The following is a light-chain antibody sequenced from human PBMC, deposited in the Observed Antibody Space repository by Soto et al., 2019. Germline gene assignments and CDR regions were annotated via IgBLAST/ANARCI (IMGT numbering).Light chain of an antibody. V-gene: IGKV3-15*01. Sequence: EIVMTQSPATLSVSPGERATLSCRASQSVSSNLAWYQQKPGQAPRLLIYGASTRATGIPARFSGSGSGTEFTLTISSLQSEDFATYYCQQLDNYPPFTFGPGTKLDI. CDR3: QQLDNYPPFT. J-gene: IGKJ3*01. CDR1: QSVSSN. CDR2: GAS.